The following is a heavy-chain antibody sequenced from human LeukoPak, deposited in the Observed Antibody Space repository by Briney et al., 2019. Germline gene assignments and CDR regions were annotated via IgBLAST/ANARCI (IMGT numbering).Heavy chain of an antibody. D-gene: IGHD3-22*01. CDR2: IYYTGST. Sequence: SETLSLTCTVSGGSISRIIYYWGWIRQPPGKGLEWIGSIYYTGSTYYAPSLRSRVTISVDTSKNQFSLKLSAVTAADTAVYYCARVVRDGSGYNYYFDYWGQGTLVTVSS. CDR1: GGSISRIIYY. V-gene: IGHV4-39*01. J-gene: IGHJ4*02. CDR3: ARVVRDGSGYNYYFDY.